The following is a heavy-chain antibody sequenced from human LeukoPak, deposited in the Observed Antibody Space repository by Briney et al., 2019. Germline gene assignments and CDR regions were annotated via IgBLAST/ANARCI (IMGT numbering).Heavy chain of an antibody. CDR2: IYHSGTT. J-gene: IGHJ4*02. V-gene: IGHV4-59*01. Sequence: PSETLSLTCTVSGGSISTYYWSWIRQPPGKGLEWIGYIYHSGTTNYNPSLKSRVTISADTSKNQFSLKLSSVIAADTAVYYCARTPSAGVARASHDYWGQGTLVTVSS. CDR3: ARTPSAGVARASHDY. D-gene: IGHD5-12*01. CDR1: GGSISTYY.